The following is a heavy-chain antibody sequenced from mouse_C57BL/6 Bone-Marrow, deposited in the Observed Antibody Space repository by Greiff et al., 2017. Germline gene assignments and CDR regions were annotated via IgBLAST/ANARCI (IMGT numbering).Heavy chain of an antibody. J-gene: IGHJ1*03. CDR3: ARPYYYGSRDWYFDV. Sequence: VQLQQSGAELVKPGASVKMSCKASGYTFTTYPIEWMKQNHGKSLEWIGNFHPYNDDTKYNEKFKGKATLTVEKSSSTVYLELSRLTSDDSAVYSCARPYYYGSRDWYFDVWGTGTTVTVSS. CDR2: FHPYNDDT. V-gene: IGHV1-47*01. CDR1: GYTFTTYP. D-gene: IGHD1-1*01.